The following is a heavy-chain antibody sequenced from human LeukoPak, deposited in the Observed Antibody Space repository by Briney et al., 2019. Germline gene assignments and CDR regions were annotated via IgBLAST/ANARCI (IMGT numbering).Heavy chain of an antibody. CDR1: GGTFSSYG. D-gene: IGHD3-16*01. CDR3: AKVGLPYYYFDY. Sequence: SLKVSCKASGGTFSSYGITWVRQAPGQGLEWMGGIIPIFGTANSAQRFQGRVTLTADESTSTAYMDLSSLRSEDTAMYYCAKVGLPYYYFDYWGQGTLVTVSS. CDR2: IIPIFGTA. J-gene: IGHJ4*02. V-gene: IGHV1-69*13.